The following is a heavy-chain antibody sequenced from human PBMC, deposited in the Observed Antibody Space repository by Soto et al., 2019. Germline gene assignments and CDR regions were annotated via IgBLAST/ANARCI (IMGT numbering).Heavy chain of an antibody. CDR2: ISAYNGNT. Sequence: ASVKVSCKASGYTFTSYGISWVRQAPGQGLEWMGWISAYNGNTNYAQKLQGRVTMTTDTSTSTAYMELRSLRSDDTAVYYCARTPLNGNYVDNWFDPWGQGTLVTVSS. D-gene: IGHD1-7*01. V-gene: IGHV1-18*01. CDR1: GYTFTSYG. CDR3: ARTPLNGNYVDNWFDP. J-gene: IGHJ5*02.